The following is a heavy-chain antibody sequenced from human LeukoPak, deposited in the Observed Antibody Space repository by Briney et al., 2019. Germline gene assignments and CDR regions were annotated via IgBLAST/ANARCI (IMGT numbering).Heavy chain of an antibody. CDR1: GFTFSHYG. V-gene: IGHV3-48*01. CDR3: AREGFAVASDI. J-gene: IGHJ3*02. D-gene: IGHD2-21*01. Sequence: PGGSLRLSCAASGFTFSHYGMHWVRQAPGKGLEWVSYISLSSSSIYYADSLKGRFTISRDNAKNSMYLQMNSLRVEDTAVYYCAREGFAVASDIWGQGTMVTVSS. CDR2: ISLSSSSI.